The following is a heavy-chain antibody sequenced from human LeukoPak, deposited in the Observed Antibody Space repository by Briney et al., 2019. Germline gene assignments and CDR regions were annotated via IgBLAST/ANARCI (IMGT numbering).Heavy chain of an antibody. J-gene: IGHJ5*02. D-gene: IGHD6-13*01. CDR2: IYTSGST. Sequence: SETLSLTCTVSGGSISSGSYYWSWIRQPAGKGLEWIGRIYTSGSTNYNPSLKSRVTISVDTSKNQFSLKLSSVTAADTAVYYRARYSSSLGLFDPWGQGTLVTVSS. CDR3: ARYSSSLGLFDP. CDR1: GGSISSGSYY. V-gene: IGHV4-61*02.